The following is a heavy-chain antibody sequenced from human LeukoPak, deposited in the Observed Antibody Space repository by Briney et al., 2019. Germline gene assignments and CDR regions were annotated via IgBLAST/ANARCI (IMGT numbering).Heavy chain of an antibody. CDR3: ARGLFSAARARYYYYYMDV. Sequence: SETLSHTCTVSGGSISSYYWSWIRQPPGKGLEWIGYIYTSGSTNCNPSLKSRVTISVDTSKNQFSLKLSSVTAADTAVYYCARGLFSAARARYYYYYMDVWGKGTTVTVSS. D-gene: IGHD2/OR15-2a*01. V-gene: IGHV4-4*09. CDR1: GGSISSYY. J-gene: IGHJ6*03. CDR2: IYTSGST.